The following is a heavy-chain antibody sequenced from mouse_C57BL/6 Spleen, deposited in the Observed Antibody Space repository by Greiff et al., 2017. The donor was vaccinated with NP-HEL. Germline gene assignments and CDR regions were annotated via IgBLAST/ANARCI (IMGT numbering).Heavy chain of an antibody. CDR1: GFTFSDAW. J-gene: IGHJ3*01. V-gene: IGHV6-6*01. CDR2: IRNKANNHAT. CDR3: KRNPWFAY. Sequence: VQLKESGGGLVKPGGSMKLSCAASGFTFSDAWMDWVRQSPEKGLEWVAEIRNKANNHATYYAESVKGRLTISRAYTKSSVYMQIISLRAEDTGIDYCKRNPWFAYWGQGTLVTVSA.